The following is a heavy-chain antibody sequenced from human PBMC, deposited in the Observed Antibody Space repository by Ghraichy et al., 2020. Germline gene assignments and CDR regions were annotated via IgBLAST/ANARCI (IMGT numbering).Heavy chain of an antibody. V-gene: IGHV3-30*18. J-gene: IGHJ6*02. D-gene: IGHD3-22*01. CDR1: GFTFSSYG. CDR2: ISYDGSNK. Sequence: GESLRLSCAASGFTFSSYGMHWVRQAPGKGLEWVAVISYDGSNKYYADSVKGRFTISRDNSKNTLYLQMNSLRAEDTAVYYCAKDYDLRYYDTSGYPRGAYGMDVWGQGTTVTVSS. CDR3: AKDYDLRYYDTSGYPRGAYGMDV.